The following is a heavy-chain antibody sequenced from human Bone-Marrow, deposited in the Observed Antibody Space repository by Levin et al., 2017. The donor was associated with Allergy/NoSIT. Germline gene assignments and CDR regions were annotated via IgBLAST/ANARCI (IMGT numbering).Heavy chain of an antibody. CDR1: GASLNDRDW. V-gene: IGHV4-4*02. D-gene: IGHD3-22*01. CDR2: IYHTGST. CDR3: TRAGRLSTVNRGYSYYYFAMDV. Sequence: PSETLSLTCAVSGASLNDRDWWTWVRQSPERGLEWIGEIYHTGSTNYNPSLMSRLSLSVDKSTNQFSLNLDSVTAADTAVYYCTRAGRLSTVNRGYSYYYFAMDVWGRGTTVIVSS. J-gene: IGHJ6*02.